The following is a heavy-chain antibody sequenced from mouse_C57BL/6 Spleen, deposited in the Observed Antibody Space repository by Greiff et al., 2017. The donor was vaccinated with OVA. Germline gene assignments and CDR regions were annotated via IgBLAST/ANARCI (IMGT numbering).Heavy chain of an antibody. CDR2: IDPSDSYT. CDR3: ARQSAVCYGNYVYAMDY. Sequence: QVQLKQPGAELVMPGASVKLSCKASGYTFTSYWMHWVKQRPGQGLEWIGEIDPSDSYTNYNQKFKGKSTLTVDKSSSTAYMQLSSLTSEDSAVYYCARQSAVCYGNYVYAMDYWGQGTSVTVSS. J-gene: IGHJ4*01. V-gene: IGHV1-69*01. D-gene: IGHD2-1*01. CDR1: GYTFTSYW.